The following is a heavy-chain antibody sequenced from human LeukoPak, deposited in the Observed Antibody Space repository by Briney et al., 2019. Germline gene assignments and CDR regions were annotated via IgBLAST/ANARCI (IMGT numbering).Heavy chain of an antibody. D-gene: IGHD3-22*01. CDR3: VRDDDRPDNGLDY. CDR1: GFTFITYA. Sequence: PGGSLRLSCAASGFTFITYAMTWVRQAPGKGLEWVSAISNSGDRTYYAASVKGRITISRDNSKNTLYLQMNSLRAEDTAVYYCVRDDDRPDNGLDYWGQGTLVTVSS. J-gene: IGHJ4*02. V-gene: IGHV3-23*01. CDR2: ISNSGDRT.